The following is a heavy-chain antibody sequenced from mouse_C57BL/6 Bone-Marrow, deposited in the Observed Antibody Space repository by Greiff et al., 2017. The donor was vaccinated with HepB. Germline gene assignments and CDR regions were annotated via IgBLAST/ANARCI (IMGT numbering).Heavy chain of an antibody. D-gene: IGHD2-3*01. V-gene: IGHV1-53*01. CDR1: GYTFTSYW. Sequence: QVQLQQPGTELVKPGASVKLSCKASGYTFTSYWMHWVKQRPGQGLEWIGNINPSNGGTNYNEKFKSKATLTGDKSASTAYMQLSSLTSEESAVYYCARRGGGYWAWFAYWGQGTLVTVSA. J-gene: IGHJ3*01. CDR2: INPSNGGT. CDR3: ARRGGGYWAWFAY.